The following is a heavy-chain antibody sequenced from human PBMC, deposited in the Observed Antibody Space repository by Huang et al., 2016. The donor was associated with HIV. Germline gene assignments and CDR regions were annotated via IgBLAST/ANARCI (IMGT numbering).Heavy chain of an antibody. CDR1: GFSFTNFW. V-gene: IGHV5-51*03. D-gene: IGHD5-18*01. CDR3: ARPLLGYSYGYYFDQ. CDR2: IYPGDSDT. Sequence: EVQLVQSGAEVKKQGESLKISCKGSGFSFTNFWIGWVRQMPGKGLEWRGIIYPGDSDTTYSPSFEGQVTISADKSINTAYLQWSSLKASDSAIYYCARPLLGYSYGYYFDQWGQGTLVTISS. J-gene: IGHJ4*02.